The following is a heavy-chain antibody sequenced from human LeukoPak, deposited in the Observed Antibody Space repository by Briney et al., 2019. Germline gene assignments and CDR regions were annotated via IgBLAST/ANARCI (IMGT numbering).Heavy chain of an antibody. CDR2: INERATII. V-gene: IGHV3-74*01. CDR3: VRDLILVWTPGDDFDH. Sequence: GGSLRLSCTASGFTFSNYWMHWVRQAPGKGVEWVSRINERATIISYADSVNGRFTISRENARNTLYLQMNSLTAEDTAVYYCVRDLILVWTPGDDFDHWGQGTLVTVSS. CDR1: GFTFSNYW. J-gene: IGHJ4*02. D-gene: IGHD3-16*01.